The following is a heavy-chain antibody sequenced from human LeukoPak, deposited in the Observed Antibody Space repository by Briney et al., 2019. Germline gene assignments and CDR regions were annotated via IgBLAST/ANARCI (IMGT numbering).Heavy chain of an antibody. Sequence: GGSLRLSCAASGFIFSSYSMKSVRQAPGKGLEWVSSISSSSSYIYYADSVKGRFTISRDNTKNSLYLQINSLRAEDTAVYYCARGREYSFDAFDIWGQATMVTVSS. D-gene: IGHD5-18*01. CDR2: ISSSSSYI. J-gene: IGHJ3*02. CDR3: ARGREYSFDAFDI. V-gene: IGHV3-21*01. CDR1: GFIFSSYS.